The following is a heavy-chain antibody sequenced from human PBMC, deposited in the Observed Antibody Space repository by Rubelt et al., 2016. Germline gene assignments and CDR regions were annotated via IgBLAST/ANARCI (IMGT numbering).Heavy chain of an antibody. CDR1: GGSISSYY. J-gene: IGHJ4*02. V-gene: IGHV4-59*01. CDR3: ARGGWFGELLFDY. CDR2: IYYSGST. Sequence: QVQLQESGPGLVKPSETLSLTCTVSGGSISSYYWSWIRQPPGKGLEWIGYIYYSGSTNYNPSLKSGVTISVDTAKNQFSLKRSSVTAADTAVYYCARGGWFGELLFDYWGQGTLVTVSS. D-gene: IGHD3-10*01.